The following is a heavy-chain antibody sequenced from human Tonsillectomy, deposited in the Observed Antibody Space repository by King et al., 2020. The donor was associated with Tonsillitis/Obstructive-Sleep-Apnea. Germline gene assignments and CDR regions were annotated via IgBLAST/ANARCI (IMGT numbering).Heavy chain of an antibody. J-gene: IGHJ4*02. CDR3: ASLMAAAGTPLDY. CDR1: GFTFSSYS. D-gene: IGHD6-13*01. V-gene: IGHV3-21*01. CDR2: ISSSSSYI. Sequence: VQLVESGGGLVKPGGSLRLSCAASGFTFSSYSMNWVRQAPGKGLEWVSSISSSSSYIYYADSVKGRFTISRDNAKNSLYLQMNSLRAEDTAVYYCASLMAAAGTPLDYWGQGTLVTVSS.